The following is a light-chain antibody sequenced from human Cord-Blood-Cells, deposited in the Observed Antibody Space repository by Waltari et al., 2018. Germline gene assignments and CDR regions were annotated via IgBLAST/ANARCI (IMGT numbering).Light chain of an antibody. Sequence: EIVMTKSPATLSVSPGERDTLSCRASQSVSSNLAWYQQKPGQAPRLHIYGASTRATGIPARFSGSGSGTEFTLTISSLQSEDFAVYYCQQYNNWPPYTFGQGTKLEIK. J-gene: IGKJ2*01. CDR3: QQYNNWPPYT. CDR1: QSVSSN. V-gene: IGKV3-15*01. CDR2: GAS.